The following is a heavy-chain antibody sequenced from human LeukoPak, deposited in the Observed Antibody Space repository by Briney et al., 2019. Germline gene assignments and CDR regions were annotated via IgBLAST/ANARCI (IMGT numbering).Heavy chain of an antibody. Sequence: PSETLSLTCAVYGGSFSGYYWSWIRQPPGKGLEWIGSIYYGGSTYYNPSLKSRVTISQDTSKNQFSLKVNTVTAADTAVYHCARRSHCTGDSCYPVWGQGTTVTVSS. D-gene: IGHD2-15*01. CDR3: ARRSHCTGDSCYPV. CDR1: GGSFSGYY. V-gene: IGHV4-34*01. CDR2: IYYGGST. J-gene: IGHJ6*02.